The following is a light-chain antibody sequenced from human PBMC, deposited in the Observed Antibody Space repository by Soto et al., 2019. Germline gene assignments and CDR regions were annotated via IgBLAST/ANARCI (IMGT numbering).Light chain of an antibody. CDR3: QQYNDWPRIT. CDR1: DVVGSN. Sequence: EIVMTQSPATLSVSLGERSTISCRVSDVVGSNLDWYQQKPGQAPRLLIYGASTRATGIPGRFSGSGFGTEFTLTIRGLQPEDFAVYYCQQYNDWPRITFGQGTRLEN. CDR2: GAS. J-gene: IGKJ5*01. V-gene: IGKV3-15*01.